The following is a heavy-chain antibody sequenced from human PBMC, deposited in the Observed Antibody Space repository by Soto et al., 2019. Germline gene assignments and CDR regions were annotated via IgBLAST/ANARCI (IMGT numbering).Heavy chain of an antibody. CDR2: ISYDGNNK. CDR1: GGTFSKFY. J-gene: IGHJ6*02. D-gene: IGHD2-2*01. Sequence: PVVSLILSCAASGGTFSKFYMHWFRQAPGKGLEWVAVISYDGNNKYYADSVKGRFSISRDNSKNTLSLQINSLRAEDTAVYYCEREGAVQADIAPYYYGLDVWGQGTPVTVSS. V-gene: IGHV3-33*05. CDR3: EREGAVQADIAPYYYGLDV.